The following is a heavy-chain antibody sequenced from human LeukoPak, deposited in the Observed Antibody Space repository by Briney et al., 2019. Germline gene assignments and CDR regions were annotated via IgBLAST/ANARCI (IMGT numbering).Heavy chain of an antibody. V-gene: IGHV3-21*01. CDR1: GFSFSRYY. CDR2: ISSSSTYI. CDR3: VRENHGSFDY. D-gene: IGHD1-14*01. Sequence: PGGSLRLSCAASGFSFSRYYVDWVRQAPGKGLEWVSCISSSSTYIYYADSVRGRFAISRDNAKNSLYLQMNSLRAEDTAVYYCVRENHGSFDYWGQGSLVTVSS. J-gene: IGHJ4*02.